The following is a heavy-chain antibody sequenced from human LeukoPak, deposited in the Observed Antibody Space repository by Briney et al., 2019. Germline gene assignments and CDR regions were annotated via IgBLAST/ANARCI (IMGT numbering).Heavy chain of an antibody. CDR3: AKEYDFWSGYAKYYFDY. V-gene: IGHV3-30*02. CDR2: IRYDGSNK. Sequence: GGSLRLSCAASGLRFSSYWMSWVRQAPGKGQEWVAFIRYDGSNKYYADSVKGRFTISRDNSKNTLYLQMNSLRAEDTAVYYCAKEYDFWSGYAKYYFDYWGQGSLVTVSS. J-gene: IGHJ4*02. D-gene: IGHD3-3*01. CDR1: GLRFSSYW.